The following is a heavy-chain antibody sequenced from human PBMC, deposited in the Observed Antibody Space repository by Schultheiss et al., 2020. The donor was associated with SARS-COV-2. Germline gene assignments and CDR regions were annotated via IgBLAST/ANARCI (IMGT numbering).Heavy chain of an antibody. D-gene: IGHD4-23*01. J-gene: IGHJ4*02. CDR1: GFIFSSYA. V-gene: IGHV3-23*01. CDR3: ARADDYGGNSLDH. CDR2: VSGSGDSR. Sequence: SCAASGFIFSSYAMSWVRQAPGKGLVWVSTVSGSGDSRYYADSVKGRFTISRDNAKNSLYLQMNSLRAEDTAIYYCARADDYGGNSLDHWGQGTLVTVSS.